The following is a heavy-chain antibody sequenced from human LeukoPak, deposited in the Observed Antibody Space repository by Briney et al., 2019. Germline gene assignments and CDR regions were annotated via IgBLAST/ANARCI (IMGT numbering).Heavy chain of an antibody. CDR3: VRDLGGRSGH. V-gene: IGHV3-53*01. J-gene: IGHJ4*02. CDR2: IYSGGST. Sequence: GGSLRLSCAASGFTVSSNYMSWVRQAPGKGLEWVSVIYSGGSTYYADSVKGRFTLSRDNAKNTLDLQMSSLRAEDTAVYYCVRDLGGRSGHWGQGTLVTVSS. CDR1: GFTVSSNY. D-gene: IGHD1-26*01.